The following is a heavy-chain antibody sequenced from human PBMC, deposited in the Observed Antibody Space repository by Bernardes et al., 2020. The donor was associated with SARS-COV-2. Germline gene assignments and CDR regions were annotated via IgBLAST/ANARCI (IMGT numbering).Heavy chain of an antibody. D-gene: IGHD3-22*01. CDR1: GFTFSSYS. CDR3: ASEVVMFSDY. J-gene: IGHJ4*02. V-gene: IGHV3-21*01. CDR2: ISSSSSYI. Sequence: VGSLRLSCAASGFTFSSYSMNWVRQAPGKGLEWVSSISSSSSYIYYADSVKGRFTISRDNAKNSLYLQMNSLRAEDTAVYYCASEVVMFSDYWGQGTLVTVSS.